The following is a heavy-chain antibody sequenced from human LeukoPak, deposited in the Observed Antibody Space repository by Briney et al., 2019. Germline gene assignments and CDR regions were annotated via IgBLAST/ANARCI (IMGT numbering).Heavy chain of an antibody. CDR2: ISAYNGNT. CDR3: ARDRSSGWYFDY. Sequence: ASVKVSCKASGYTFTSYGISWVRQAPGQGLEWMGWISAYNGNTNYAQKLQGRVTMTTDTSTSTAYMELRSLRSGDTAVYYCARDRSSGWYFDYWGQGTLVTVSS. J-gene: IGHJ4*02. V-gene: IGHV1-18*01. D-gene: IGHD6-19*01. CDR1: GYTFTSYG.